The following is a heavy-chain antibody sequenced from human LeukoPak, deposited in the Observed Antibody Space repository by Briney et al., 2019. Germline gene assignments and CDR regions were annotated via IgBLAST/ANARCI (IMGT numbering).Heavy chain of an antibody. CDR2: ISYDGSNK. J-gene: IGHJ4*02. CDR1: GFTFSSYA. CDR3: ARDHGRYCSGGSCYFGGFLEY. D-gene: IGHD2-15*01. V-gene: IGHV3-30-3*01. Sequence: PGRSLRLSCAASGFTFSSYAMHWVRQAPGKGLEWVAVISYDGSNKYYADSVKGRFTVSRDNSKNTLYLQMNSLRAEDTAVYYCARDHGRYCSGGSCYFGGFLEYWGQGTLGTVSS.